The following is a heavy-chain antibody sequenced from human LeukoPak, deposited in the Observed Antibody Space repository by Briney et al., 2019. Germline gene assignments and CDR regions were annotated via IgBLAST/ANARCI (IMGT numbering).Heavy chain of an antibody. Sequence: ASQTLSLTCTVSGGSISSGSYYWSWIRQPAGKGLEWIGRIYTSGSTNYNPSLKSRVTISVDTSKNQFSLKLSSVTAADTAVYYCARDVLTVTHKLYYYYYMDVWGKGTTVTVSS. V-gene: IGHV4-61*02. CDR3: ARDVLTVTHKLYYYYYMDV. CDR2: IYTSGST. CDR1: GGSISSGSYY. J-gene: IGHJ6*03. D-gene: IGHD4-11*01.